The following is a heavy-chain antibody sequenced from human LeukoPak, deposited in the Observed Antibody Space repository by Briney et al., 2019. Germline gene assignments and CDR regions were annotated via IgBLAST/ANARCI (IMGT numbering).Heavy chain of an antibody. V-gene: IGHV4-59*12. CDR2: IYYSGSS. Sequence: KPSETLSLTCTLSGGSISTYYWSWIRQAPGKGLEWIGYIYYSGSSGYNPSLKSRGTISVDTSKNQFSLKLSSVTAADTAVYYCARGSITVVPAFDIWGQGTMVTVSS. J-gene: IGHJ3*02. CDR1: GGSISTYY. CDR3: ARGSITVVPAFDI. D-gene: IGHD3-3*01.